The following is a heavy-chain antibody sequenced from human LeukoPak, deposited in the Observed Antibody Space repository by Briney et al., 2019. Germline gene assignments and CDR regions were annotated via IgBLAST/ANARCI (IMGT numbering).Heavy chain of an antibody. CDR2: MNPNSGNT. Sequence: GASVKVSCKASGYTFTSYDINWVRQATGQGLEWMGWMNPNSGNTGYAQKFQGRVTMTRNTSISTAYMELSSLRSEDTAVYYCARRVRRGVSHPPHYYYYYAMDVWGKGTTITVSA. V-gene: IGHV1-8*01. D-gene: IGHD3-10*01. CDR3: ARRVRRGVSHPPHYYYYYAMDV. CDR1: GYTFTSYD. J-gene: IGHJ6*04.